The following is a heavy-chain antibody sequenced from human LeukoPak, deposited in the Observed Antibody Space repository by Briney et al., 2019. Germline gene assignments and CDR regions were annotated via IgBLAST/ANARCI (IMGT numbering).Heavy chain of an antibody. J-gene: IGHJ4*02. CDR1: GFTFSSYW. CDR3: ARDLVVATFDY. CDR2: VKLDGSEK. Sequence: GGSLRLSCAASGFTFSSYWMSWVRQAPGKGLEWVANVKLDGSEKSYVDSMKGRFTISRDNAKNSLYLQMNSLRAEDTAVYYCARDLVVATFDYWGQGTLVTVSS. V-gene: IGHV3-7*01. D-gene: IGHD5-12*01.